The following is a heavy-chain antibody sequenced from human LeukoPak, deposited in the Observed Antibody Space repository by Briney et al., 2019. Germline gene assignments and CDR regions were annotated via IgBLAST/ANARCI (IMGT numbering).Heavy chain of an antibody. CDR3: ARSDGYSYAPGYFDY. CDR2: IYYSGST. CDR1: GGSISSDSYY. V-gene: IGHV4-39*01. J-gene: IGHJ4*02. D-gene: IGHD5-18*01. Sequence: PSETLSLTCTVSGGSISSDSYYWGWIRQPPGKGLQWIGCIYYSGSTNYNPSLKSRVTISVDTSKNQFSLKLSSVTAADTAVYYCARSDGYSYAPGYFDYWGQGTLVTVSS.